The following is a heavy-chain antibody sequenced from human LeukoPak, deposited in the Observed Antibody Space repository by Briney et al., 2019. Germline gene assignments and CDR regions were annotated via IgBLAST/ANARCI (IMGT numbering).Heavy chain of an antibody. CDR1: GYTFTSYA. CDR3: ARVEGTYYYDSSGYGFDY. J-gene: IGHJ4*02. D-gene: IGHD3-22*01. Sequence: ASVKVSCKASGYTFTSYAMHWVRQAPGQRLQWMGWINTNTGNPTYAQGFSGRFVFSLDTSVSTAYLQISSLKAEDTAVYYCARVEGTYYYDSSGYGFDYWGQGTLVTVSS. CDR2: INTNTGNP. V-gene: IGHV7-4-1*02.